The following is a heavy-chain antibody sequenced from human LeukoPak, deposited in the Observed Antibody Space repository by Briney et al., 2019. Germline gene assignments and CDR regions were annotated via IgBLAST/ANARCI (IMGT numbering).Heavy chain of an antibody. V-gene: IGHV4-39*01. CDR1: GGSISSSSYY. CDR2: IYYSGST. CDR3: ARGQGWFDP. Sequence: SETLSLTCTVSGGSISSSSYYWGWIRQPPGKGLEWIGSIYYSGSTYYNPSLKSRVTISVDTSKNQFSLKLSSVTAADTAVYYCARGQGWFDPWGQGTLVTVSS. J-gene: IGHJ5*02.